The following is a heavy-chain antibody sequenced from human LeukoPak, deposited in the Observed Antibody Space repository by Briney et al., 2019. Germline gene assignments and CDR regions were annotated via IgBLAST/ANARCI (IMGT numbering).Heavy chain of an antibody. J-gene: IGHJ3*01. CDR1: GFTFSTYS. V-gene: IGHV3-21*01. CDR3: GRGSPLSFDF. CDR2: ISSSSSFI. Sequence: GGSLRLSCAASGFTFSTYSLNWVGQAPRKGLEWVSSISSSSSFIYYAASVKGRFTISIDNAKNSVYLQMNSLRAEDTAVYYCGRGSPLSFDFWGQGTMVTVSS.